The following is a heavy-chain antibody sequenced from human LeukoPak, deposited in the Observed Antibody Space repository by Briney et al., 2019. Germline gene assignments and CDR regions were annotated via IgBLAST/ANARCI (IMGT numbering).Heavy chain of an antibody. V-gene: IGHV3-74*01. CDR3: ARVEGYYDSSGYLTD. CDR2: INSDGSST. Sequence: GGSLSLSCAASGFTFSSYWMHWVRQAPGKGLVWVSRINSDGSSTSYADSVKGRFTISRDNAKNTLYLQMNSLRAEDTAVYYCARVEGYYDSSGYLTDWGQGTLVTVSS. J-gene: IGHJ4*02. D-gene: IGHD3-22*01. CDR1: GFTFSSYW.